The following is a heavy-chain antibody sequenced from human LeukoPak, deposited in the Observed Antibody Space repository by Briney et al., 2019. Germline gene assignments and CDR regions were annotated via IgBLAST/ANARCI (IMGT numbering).Heavy chain of an antibody. CDR3: ARAPYCSGGSCYSYFQH. CDR2: INPSGGST. CDR1: GYTLTSYY. V-gene: IGHV1-46*01. D-gene: IGHD2-15*01. J-gene: IGHJ1*01. Sequence: ASVKVSCKASGYTLTSYYMHWVRQAPGQGLEWMGIINPSGGSTSYAQKFQGRVTMARDTSTSTVYMELSSLRSEDTAVYYCARAPYCSGGSCYSYFQHWGQGTLVTVSS.